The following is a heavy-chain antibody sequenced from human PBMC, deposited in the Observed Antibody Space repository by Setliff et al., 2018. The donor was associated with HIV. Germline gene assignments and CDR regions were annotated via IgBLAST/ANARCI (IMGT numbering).Heavy chain of an antibody. CDR1: GGSFNGYY. Sequence: KASETLSLTCAVYGGSFNGYYWSWIRQPPGKGLEWIGEINHSGSTNYNPSLKSRVTMSVDKSKNQFSLRLSSVTAADTAVYYCARATLGVCSGGSCFGGMDVWGQGTTVTVS. CDR3: ARATLGVCSGGSCFGGMDV. CDR2: INHSGST. D-gene: IGHD2-15*01. J-gene: IGHJ6*02. V-gene: IGHV4-34*01.